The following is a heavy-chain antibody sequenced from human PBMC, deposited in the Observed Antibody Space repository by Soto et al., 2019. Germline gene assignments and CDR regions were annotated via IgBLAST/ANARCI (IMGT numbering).Heavy chain of an antibody. V-gene: IGHV4-59*01. D-gene: IGHD7-27*01. CDR2: IYYSGST. J-gene: IGHJ4*02. CDR3: ARPSLTGYYFDY. Sequence: PSETLSLTCTVSGGSISSYYWSWIRQPPGKGLEWIGYIYYSGSTNYNPSLKSRVTISVDTSKNQFSLKLSSVTAADTAVYYCARPSLTGYYFDYWGQGTLVTVSS. CDR1: GGSISSYY.